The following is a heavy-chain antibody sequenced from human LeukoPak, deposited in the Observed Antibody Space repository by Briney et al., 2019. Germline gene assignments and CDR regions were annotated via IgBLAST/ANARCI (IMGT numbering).Heavy chain of an antibody. CDR3: AIAIITGQNI. V-gene: IGHV1-2*02. J-gene: IGHJ4*02. D-gene: IGHD1-14*01. CDR1: GYTFTGYY. CDR2: INPNSGGT. Sequence: GASVKVSCKASGYTFTGYYMNWVRQAPGQGLEWMGWINPNSGGTNYAQKFQGRVTMNRDTSISTAYMELSRLRSDDTAVYYCAIAIITGQNIWGQGTLVTVSS.